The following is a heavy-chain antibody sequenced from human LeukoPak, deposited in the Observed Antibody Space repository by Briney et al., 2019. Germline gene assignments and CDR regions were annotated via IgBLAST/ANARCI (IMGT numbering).Heavy chain of an antibody. CDR3: ASLKVAAAAAPFDY. J-gene: IGHJ4*02. V-gene: IGHV4-59*08. CDR1: GDSSSTYY. Sequence: ETLSLTCSVSGDSSSTYYWSWIRQPPGKGLEWMGYIYNSGSTNYNPSLKSRLTISVDTSKNQFPLKLSSVTAADTAVYYCASLKVAAAAAPFDYWGQGTLVTVSS. D-gene: IGHD6-13*01. CDR2: IYNSGST.